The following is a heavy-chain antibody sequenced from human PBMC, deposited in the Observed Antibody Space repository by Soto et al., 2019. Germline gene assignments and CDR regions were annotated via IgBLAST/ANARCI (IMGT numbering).Heavy chain of an antibody. J-gene: IGHJ4*02. CDR3: ARCSGGYDYIWGSYRPKKWVYYFDY. V-gene: IGHV3-21*01. D-gene: IGHD3-16*02. CDR1: GFTFSSYS. Sequence: PGGSLRLSCAASGFTFSSYSMNWVRQAPGKGLEWVSSISSSSSYIYYADSVKGRFTISRDNAKNSLYLQMNSLRAEDTAVYYCARCSGGYDYIWGSYRPKKWVYYFDYWGQGTLVTVSS. CDR2: ISSSSSYI.